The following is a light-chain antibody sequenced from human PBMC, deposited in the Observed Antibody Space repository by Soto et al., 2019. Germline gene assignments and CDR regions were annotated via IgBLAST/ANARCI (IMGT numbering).Light chain of an antibody. CDR3: QSYDISLSGYV. CDR1: SSNIGAGYD. CDR2: SNN. Sequence: QPVLTQPPSVSGAPGQRVTISCTGSSSNIGAGYDVHWYQQLPGTAPKLLIYSNNNRPSGVPDRFSGSKSGTSASLAITGLQAEDEADYYCQSYDISLSGYVFGTGTQLTVL. V-gene: IGLV1-40*01. J-gene: IGLJ1*01.